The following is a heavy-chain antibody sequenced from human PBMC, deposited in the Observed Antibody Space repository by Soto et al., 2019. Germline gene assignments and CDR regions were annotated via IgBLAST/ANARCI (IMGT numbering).Heavy chain of an antibody. CDR3: ARGSLRDIVVVVAANPSHDAFDI. CDR1: GFTFSSYS. J-gene: IGHJ3*02. D-gene: IGHD2-15*01. CDR2: ISSSSSTI. V-gene: IGHV3-48*01. Sequence: EVQLVESGGGLVQPGGSLRLSCAASGFTFSSYSMNWVRQAPGKGLEWVSYISSSSSTIYYADSVKGRFTISRDNAKNSLYLQMNSLRAEDTAVYYCARGSLRDIVVVVAANPSHDAFDIWGQGTMVTVSS.